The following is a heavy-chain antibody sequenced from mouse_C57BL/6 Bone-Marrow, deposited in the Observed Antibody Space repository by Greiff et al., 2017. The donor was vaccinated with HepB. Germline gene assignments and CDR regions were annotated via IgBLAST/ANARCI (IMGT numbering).Heavy chain of an antibody. V-gene: IGHV1-64*01. Sequence: QVQLQQPGAELVKPGASVKLSCKASGYTFTSYWMHWVKQRPGQGLEWIGMIHPNSGSTNYNEKFKSKATLTVDKSSSTAYMQLSSLTSEDSAVYYCASGYYGSSYWYFDVWGTGTTVTVSS. CDR1: GYTFTSYW. CDR2: IHPNSGST. D-gene: IGHD1-1*01. J-gene: IGHJ1*03. CDR3: ASGYYGSSYWYFDV.